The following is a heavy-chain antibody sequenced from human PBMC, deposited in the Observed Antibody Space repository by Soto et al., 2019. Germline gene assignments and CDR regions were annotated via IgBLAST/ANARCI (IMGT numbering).Heavy chain of an antibody. D-gene: IGHD2-15*01. Sequence: SETLSLTCAVSGASISSAFWWTWVRQAPGKGLEWIGEIYHVGRTKYNPSLKSRVTISVDKSNNQFSLELRSVTAADTAVYYCATLPPRIVVVKTELPTWGQGIRVTVSS. CDR2: IYHVGRT. J-gene: IGHJ5*02. V-gene: IGHV4-4*02. CDR3: ATLPPRIVVVKTELPT. CDR1: GASISSAFW.